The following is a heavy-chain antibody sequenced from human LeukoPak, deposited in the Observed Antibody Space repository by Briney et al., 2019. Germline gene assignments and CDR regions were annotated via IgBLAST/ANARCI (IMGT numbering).Heavy chain of an antibody. Sequence: PSETMSLTCTVSGGSISSYFWSWIRQPPGKGLEWIGYVYYSGSTNYNPSLKSRVTISVDTSKTQFSLKLSSATAADTAVYYCARVLDLSKRGLDAFDIWGQGTMVTVSS. D-gene: IGHD3-16*01. V-gene: IGHV4-59*01. CDR2: VYYSGST. CDR1: GGSISSYF. J-gene: IGHJ3*02. CDR3: ARVLDLSKRGLDAFDI.